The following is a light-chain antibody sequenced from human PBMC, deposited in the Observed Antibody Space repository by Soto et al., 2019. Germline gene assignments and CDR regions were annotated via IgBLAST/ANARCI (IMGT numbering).Light chain of an antibody. CDR3: TSYTSSSTLV. Sequence: QSVLTQPASVSGSPGQSITISCTGTSSDVGGYNSVSWYQQHPGKAPKLMIYEVTNRPSGVSNRFSGSKSGNTASLTISGLQAEDEADYYCTSYTSSSTLVFGGGTQLTVL. J-gene: IGLJ2*01. CDR1: SSDVGGYNS. CDR2: EVT. V-gene: IGLV2-14*01.